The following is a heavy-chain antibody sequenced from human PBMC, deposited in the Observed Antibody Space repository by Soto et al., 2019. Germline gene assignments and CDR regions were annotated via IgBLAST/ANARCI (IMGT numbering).Heavy chain of an antibody. CDR3: ANTQTSGTYYGDY. CDR1: EFNFGNHA. CDR2: ISGSGGST. Sequence: GPKRHSYTASEFNFGNHAMRWISQEQRKVLEWVSAISGSGGSTYYADSVKGRFTISRDNSKNTLYLQMNSLRAEDTVFYYCANTQTSGTYYGDYWGQGTLVTVSS. J-gene: IGHJ4*02. V-gene: IGHV3-23*01. D-gene: IGHD1-26*01.